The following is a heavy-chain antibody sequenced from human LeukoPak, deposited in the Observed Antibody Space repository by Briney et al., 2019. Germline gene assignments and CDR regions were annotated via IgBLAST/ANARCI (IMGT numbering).Heavy chain of an antibody. CDR3: ASAYWGYYYYYGMDV. CDR1: GYTFTSYD. D-gene: IGHD3-16*01. V-gene: IGHV1-8*01. CDR2: MNPNSGNT. J-gene: IGHJ6*02. Sequence: GASVKVSCKASGYTFTSYDINWVRQATGQGLEWMGWMNPNSGNTGYAQKFQGRVTMTRNTSISTAYMELSSLRSEDTAVYYCASAYWGYYYYYGMDVWGQGTTVTVSS.